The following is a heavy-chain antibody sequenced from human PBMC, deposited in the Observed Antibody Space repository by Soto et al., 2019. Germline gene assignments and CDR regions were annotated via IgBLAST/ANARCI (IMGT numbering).Heavy chain of an antibody. CDR3: AIGKMVRGYLLDY. J-gene: IGHJ4*02. Sequence: QVQLVQSGAEVKKPGSSVKVSCKASGGTFSSYTISWVRQAPGQGLEWMGRIITIVGIANYAQKFQGRVTITADKLTSTDYMELSRLRSEDTAVYYCAIGKMVRGYLLDYWGQGTLVTVSS. V-gene: IGHV1-69*02. D-gene: IGHD3-10*01. CDR1: GGTFSSYT. CDR2: IITIVGIA.